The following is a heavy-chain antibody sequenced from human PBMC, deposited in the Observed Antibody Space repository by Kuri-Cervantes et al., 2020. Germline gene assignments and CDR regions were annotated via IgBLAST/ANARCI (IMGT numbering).Heavy chain of an antibody. V-gene: IGHV3-11*04. CDR3: ASDVDASGTYYNTYEY. J-gene: IGHJ4*02. CDR2: ISGSGSII. Sequence: GESLKISCAASGFTFSDYYMRWIRQAPGKGLEWVSYISGSGSIIYYADSVKGRFTISRDNAKNALYLQMDSLRAEDTAVYYCASDVDASGTYYNTYEYWGQGTLVTVSS. CDR1: GFTFSDYY. D-gene: IGHD3-10*01.